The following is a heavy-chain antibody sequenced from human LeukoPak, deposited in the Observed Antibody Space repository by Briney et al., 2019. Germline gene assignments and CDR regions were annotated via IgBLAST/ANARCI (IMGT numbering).Heavy chain of an antibody. Sequence: GGSLRLSCEASGFTVSSNYMTWVRQAPGKGLEWVSIFYSGDTTYYADSVKGRFTISRDNSKNTLYLQMNSLRAEDTAVYYCTGYISGFPCWGQGTLVTVSS. D-gene: IGHD5-18*01. CDR1: GFTVSSNY. CDR2: FYSGDTT. J-gene: IGHJ4*02. CDR3: TGYISGFPC. V-gene: IGHV3-53*01.